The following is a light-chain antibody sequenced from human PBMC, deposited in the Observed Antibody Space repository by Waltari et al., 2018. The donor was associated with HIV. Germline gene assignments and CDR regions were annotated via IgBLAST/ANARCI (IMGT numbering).Light chain of an antibody. CDR1: QSVSSY. CDR3: HQRSNWPIT. V-gene: IGKV3-11*01. CDR2: GAS. J-gene: IGKJ5*01. Sequence: EIVLTQSPATLSLSPGERATLSCRPSQSVSSYLAWYQQKPGQAPRLLIYGASSRATGIPARFSGSGSGTDFTLTISSLEPGDFGVYYCHQRSNWPITFGQGTRLEIK.